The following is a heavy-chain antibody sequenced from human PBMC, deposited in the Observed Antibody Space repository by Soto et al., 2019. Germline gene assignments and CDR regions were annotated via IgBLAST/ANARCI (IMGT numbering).Heavy chain of an antibody. D-gene: IGHD6-13*01. CDR1: GYTFISYG. J-gene: IGHJ4*02. Sequence: QVQLVQSGAEVKKPGASVKVSCKASGYTFISYGISWVLQAPAQGLEWMGWISGHNGNKKYAQKLKGRVSMTTDTSTSTAYMELRSLRSDDTAVYYCARDLGQQLFDYWGQGTLVTVSS. CDR2: ISGHNGNK. CDR3: ARDLGQQLFDY. V-gene: IGHV1-18*01.